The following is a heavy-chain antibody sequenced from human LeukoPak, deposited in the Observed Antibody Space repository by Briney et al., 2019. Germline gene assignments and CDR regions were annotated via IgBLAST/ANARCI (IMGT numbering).Heavy chain of an antibody. D-gene: IGHD5-24*01. Sequence: SQTLSLTCTVSGGSISSGSYYWSWIRQPAGKGLEWIGRIYTSGSTNYNPSLKSRVTISVDTSKNQFSLKLSSVTAADTAVYYCARDGEMATIENYFDYWGQGTPVTVSS. CDR1: GGSISSGSYY. J-gene: IGHJ4*02. CDR2: IYTSGST. V-gene: IGHV4-61*02. CDR3: ARDGEMATIENYFDY.